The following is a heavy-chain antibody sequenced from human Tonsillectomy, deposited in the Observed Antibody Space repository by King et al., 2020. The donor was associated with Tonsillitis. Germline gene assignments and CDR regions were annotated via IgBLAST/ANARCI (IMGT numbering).Heavy chain of an antibody. V-gene: IGHV4-59*08. D-gene: IGHD6-6*01. CDR1: GGSISNYY. CDR2: IYYSGSA. Sequence: VQLQESGPGLVKPSETLSLTCTVSGGSISNYYWSWIRQPPGKGLEWIGYIYYSGSANYNPSLKSRVTISIDTSKNQFSLKLSSVTAADTALYYCACSTEKVHYSYVLDVWGQGTTVTVSS. CDR3: ACSTEKVHYSYVLDV. J-gene: IGHJ6*02.